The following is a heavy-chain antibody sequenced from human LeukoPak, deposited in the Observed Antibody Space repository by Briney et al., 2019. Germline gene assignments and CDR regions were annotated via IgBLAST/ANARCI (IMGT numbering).Heavy chain of an antibody. CDR2: INHSGST. Sequence: SETLSLTCAVYGGSFSGYYWSWIRQPPGKGLEWIGEINHSGSTNYNPSLKSRVTISVDTPKNQFSLKLTSVTASDSAVYYCASSNWLRDANFDSWGQGTLATVSS. V-gene: IGHV4-34*01. CDR3: ASSNWLRDANFDS. D-gene: IGHD6-13*01. J-gene: IGHJ4*02. CDR1: GGSFSGYY.